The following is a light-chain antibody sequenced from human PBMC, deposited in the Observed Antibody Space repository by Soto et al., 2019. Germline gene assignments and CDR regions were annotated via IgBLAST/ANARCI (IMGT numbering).Light chain of an antibody. J-gene: IGLJ3*02. CDR3: SSFTSINTWV. CDR1: SSDVGGYNY. Sequence: QSALTQPASVSGSPGQSITISCTGTSSDVGGYNYVSWYQQHPGKAPKLMIYEVRNRPSGVSNRFSGSKSGNPASLTISGRQTEDGADYYCSSFTSINTWVFGGGTKLTVL. V-gene: IGLV2-14*03. CDR2: EVR.